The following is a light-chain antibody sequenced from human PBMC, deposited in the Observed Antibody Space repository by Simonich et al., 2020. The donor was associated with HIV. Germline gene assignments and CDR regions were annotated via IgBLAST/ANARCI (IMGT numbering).Light chain of an antibody. Sequence: QLVLTQSPSASASLGASVKLTCILSSGHSSYAIAWHQLQPEKGPRYLMKLISDGSHSKGDGIPDRFSGSSAGAERYLTISSLQSEDEADYYCQTWGTGIRVFGGGTKLTVL. CDR1: SGHSSYA. CDR3: QTWGTGIRV. V-gene: IGLV4-69*01. CDR2: LISDGSH. J-gene: IGLJ2*01.